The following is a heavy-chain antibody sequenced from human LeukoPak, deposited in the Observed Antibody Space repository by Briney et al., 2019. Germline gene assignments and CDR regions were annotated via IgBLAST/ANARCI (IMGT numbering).Heavy chain of an antibody. Sequence: AAVKVSCKASGYTFTSYYMHWVRQAPGQGLEWIGIINQSGGSTSYAQKFQGRVTMTRDTSTSTVYMELSSLRSEDTAVYYCARHPPAMVIHYYYYGMDVWGQGTTVTVSS. J-gene: IGHJ6*02. V-gene: IGHV1-46*01. CDR1: GYTFTSYY. CDR3: ARHPPAMVIHYYYYGMDV. CDR2: INQSGGST. D-gene: IGHD5-18*01.